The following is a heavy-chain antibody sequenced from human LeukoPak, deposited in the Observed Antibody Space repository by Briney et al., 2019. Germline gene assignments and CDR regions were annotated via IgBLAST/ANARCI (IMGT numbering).Heavy chain of an antibody. CDR1: VYTFISYG. V-gene: IGHV1-18*01. Sequence: GASAKVSCKASVYTFISYGLSWVRQAPGQGLEWMGWISAYNGNTNYAQKLQGRVTMTTDTSTSTAYMELRSLRSDDTAVYYCARVRAVRGVTYNWFDPWGQGTLVTVSS. CDR2: ISAYNGNT. J-gene: IGHJ5*02. D-gene: IGHD3-10*01. CDR3: ARVRAVRGVTYNWFDP.